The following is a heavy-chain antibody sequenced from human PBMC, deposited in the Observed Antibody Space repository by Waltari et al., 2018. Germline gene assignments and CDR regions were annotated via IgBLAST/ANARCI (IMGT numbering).Heavy chain of an antibody. CDR3: AREGDCSSTSCWDFDY. CDR2: INPNSGGT. J-gene: IGHJ4*02. CDR1: GYTFTGYY. D-gene: IGHD2-2*01. V-gene: IGHV1-2*06. Sequence: QVQLVQSGAEVKKPGASVKVSCKASGYTFTGYYMHWVRPAPGQGLEWMGRINPNSGGTNYAQKFQGRVTMTRDTSISTAYMELSRLRSDDTAVYYCAREGDCSSTSCWDFDYWGQGTLVTVSS.